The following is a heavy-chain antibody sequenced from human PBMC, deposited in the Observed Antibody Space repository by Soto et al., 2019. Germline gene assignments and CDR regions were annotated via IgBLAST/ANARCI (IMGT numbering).Heavy chain of an antibody. CDR1: GGTFSSYT. CDR2: IIPILGIA. V-gene: IGHV1-69*04. CDR3: ARDYEVVAAHPGWFDP. J-gene: IGHJ5*02. D-gene: IGHD2-15*01. Sequence: GASVKVSCKASGGTFSSYTISWVRQAPGQGLEWMGRIIPILGIANYAQKFQGRVTITADKSTSTAYMELSSLRSEDTAVYYCARDYEVVAAHPGWFDPWSQGTLVTVSA.